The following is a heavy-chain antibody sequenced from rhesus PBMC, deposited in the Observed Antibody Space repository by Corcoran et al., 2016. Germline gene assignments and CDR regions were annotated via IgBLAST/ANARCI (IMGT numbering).Heavy chain of an antibody. J-gene: IGHJ4*01. V-gene: IGHV4S10*01. D-gene: IGHD6-31*01. CDR1: GGSIRDSYR. CDR2: IYGSSTSP. CDR3: AGDLGTRIAAAGLDY. Sequence: QVQLQESGPGVVKPSETLSLTCAVSGGSIRDSYRWSWIRQPPGTGLEWIGYIYGSSTSPNYNPSLKSRITISNDTSKNQFSLQLSSVTAADTAVYYCAGDLGTRIAAAGLDYWGQGVLVTVSS.